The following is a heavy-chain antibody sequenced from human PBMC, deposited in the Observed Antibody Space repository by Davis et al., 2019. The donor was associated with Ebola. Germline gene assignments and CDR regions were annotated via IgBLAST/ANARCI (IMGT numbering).Heavy chain of an antibody. CDR2: ISAYNGNT. CDR1: GYTFTSYG. V-gene: IGHV1-18*01. D-gene: IGHD5-18*01. CDR3: ARGQGQLWAYGFDY. Sequence: ASVKVSRKASGYTFTSYGISWVRQAPGQGLEWMGWISAYNGNTNYAQKLQGRVTMTTDTSTSTAYMELRSLRSDDTAVYYCARGQGQLWAYGFDYWGQGTLVTVSS. J-gene: IGHJ4*02.